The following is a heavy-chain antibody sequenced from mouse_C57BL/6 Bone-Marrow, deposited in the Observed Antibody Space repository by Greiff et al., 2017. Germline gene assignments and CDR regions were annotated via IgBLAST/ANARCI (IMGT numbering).Heavy chain of an antibody. Sequence: LQQSGAELVRPGASVKMSCKASGYTFTSYNMPWVKQTPRQGLEWIGAIYPGNGDTSYNQKFKGKATLTVDKSSSTAYMQLSSLTSEDSAVYFCASGDYSLSYYAMDYWGQGTSVTVSS. J-gene: IGHJ4*01. D-gene: IGHD2-4*01. CDR1: GYTFTSYN. V-gene: IGHV1-12*01. CDR3: ASGDYSLSYYAMDY. CDR2: IYPGNGDT.